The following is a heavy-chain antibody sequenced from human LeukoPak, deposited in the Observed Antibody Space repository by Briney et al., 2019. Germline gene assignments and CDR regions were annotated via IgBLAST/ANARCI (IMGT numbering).Heavy chain of an antibody. CDR1: GYTFTSYD. V-gene: IGHV1-8*01. D-gene: IGHD3-3*01. Sequence: GASVKVSCKASGYTFTSYDINWVRQATGQGLEWMGWMNPNSGNTGYAQKFQGGVTMTRNTSISTAYMELSSLRSEDTAVYYCARVGNYDFWSGYSRDAFDIWGQGTMVTVSS. CDR3: ARVGNYDFWSGYSRDAFDI. CDR2: MNPNSGNT. J-gene: IGHJ3*02.